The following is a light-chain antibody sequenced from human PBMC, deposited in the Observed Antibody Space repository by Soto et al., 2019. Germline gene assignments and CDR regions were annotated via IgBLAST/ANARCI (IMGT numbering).Light chain of an antibody. CDR1: PSIDSW. Sequence: DIQLTQSPSTLSASVGDRVTITCRASPSIDSWLAWYQQKPGKAPKLLIYDASSLESGVPSRFSGSGSGTEFTLSISSLQPDDFATYHCQQYNSYPWTFGQGTKV. J-gene: IGKJ1*01. CDR2: DAS. V-gene: IGKV1-5*01. CDR3: QQYNSYPWT.